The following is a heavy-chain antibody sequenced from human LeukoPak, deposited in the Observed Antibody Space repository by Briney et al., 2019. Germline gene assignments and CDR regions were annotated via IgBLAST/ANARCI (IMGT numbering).Heavy chain of an antibody. D-gene: IGHD6-13*01. V-gene: IGHV1-18*01. Sequence: ASVKVSCKASGYTFTSYGISWVRQAPGQGLEWMGWISAYNGNTNYAQKLQGRVTMTTDTSTSTAYMELRSLRSEDTAVYYCARVLGQQLVRGWFDPWGQGTLVTVSS. CDR3: ARVLGQQLVRGWFDP. CDR2: ISAYNGNT. CDR1: GYTFTSYG. J-gene: IGHJ5*02.